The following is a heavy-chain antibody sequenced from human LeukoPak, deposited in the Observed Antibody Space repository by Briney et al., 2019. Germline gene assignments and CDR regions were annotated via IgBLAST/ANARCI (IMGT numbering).Heavy chain of an antibody. CDR2: MNPNSGNT. J-gene: IGHJ6*02. CDR3: ARGTPGYSSGWYWGYYYYYGMDV. CDR1: GYTFTSYD. V-gene: IGHV1-8*01. D-gene: IGHD6-19*01. Sequence: ASVKVSCKAYGYTFTSYDINWVRQATGQGLEWMGWMNPNSGNTGYAQKFQGRVTMTRNTSISTAYMELSSLRSEDTAVYYCARGTPGYSSGWYWGYYYYYGMDVWGQGTTVTVSS.